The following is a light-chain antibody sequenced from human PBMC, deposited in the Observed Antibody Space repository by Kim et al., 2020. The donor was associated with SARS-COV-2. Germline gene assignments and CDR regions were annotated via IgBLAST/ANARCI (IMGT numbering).Light chain of an antibody. Sequence: PGQSVTISCPGTSSTVGTYNDVSWYQQHPGKAPNVIIFDVTKRPSGVPDRFSGSKSGNTASQTISGLQSEDEADYYCCSYAGSRVFGGGTQLTVL. CDR2: DVT. CDR3: CSYAGSRV. CDR1: SSTVGTYND. J-gene: IGLJ3*02. V-gene: IGLV2-11*01.